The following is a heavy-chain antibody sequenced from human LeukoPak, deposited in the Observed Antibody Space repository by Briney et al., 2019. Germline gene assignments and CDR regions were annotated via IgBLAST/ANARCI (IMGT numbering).Heavy chain of an antibody. Sequence: SETLSLTCTVSGGSISSNYWSWIRQPPGKGLEWIGYIYHSGSTSYNPSLKSRVTISIDTSKNQFSLNLSSVTAADTAIYYCARRRGTTVTTYFDYWGQGTLVTVSS. D-gene: IGHD4-17*01. CDR2: IYHSGST. CDR1: GGSISSNY. V-gene: IGHV4-59*12. J-gene: IGHJ4*02. CDR3: ARRRGTTVTTYFDY.